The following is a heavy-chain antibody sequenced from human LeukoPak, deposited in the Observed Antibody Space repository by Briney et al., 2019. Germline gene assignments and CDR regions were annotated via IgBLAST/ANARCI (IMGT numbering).Heavy chain of an antibody. Sequence: GGSLRLSCAASGFTFSSYGMHWVRQAPGKGLEWVAVIWYDGSNKYYADSVKGRFTISRDNSKNTLYLQMNSLRAEDTAVYYCATDLLGPGSDPWGQGTLVTVSS. D-gene: IGHD7-27*01. J-gene: IGHJ5*02. V-gene: IGHV3-30*02. CDR3: ATDLLGPGSDP. CDR1: GFTFSSYG. CDR2: IWYDGSNK.